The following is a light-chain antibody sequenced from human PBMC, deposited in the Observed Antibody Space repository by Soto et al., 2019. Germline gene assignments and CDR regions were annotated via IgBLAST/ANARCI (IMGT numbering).Light chain of an antibody. CDR2: AAT. CDR3: QQSYNSPYT. J-gene: IGKJ2*01. CDR1: QSINNN. V-gene: IGKV1-39*01. Sequence: DIQMTQSPSSLSASLGDRVTITCRASQSINNNLNWYQQEEGKAPKLLIYAATSLQSGVTSRFSGSGSGTEFTLTISSLQPGDFATYYCQQSYNSPYTFGLGTKLEIK.